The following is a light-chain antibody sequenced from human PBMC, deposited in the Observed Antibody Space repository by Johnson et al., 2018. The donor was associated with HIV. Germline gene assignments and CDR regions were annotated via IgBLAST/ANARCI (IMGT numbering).Light chain of an antibody. V-gene: IGLV1-51*01. CDR1: SSNIGNNY. CDR3: GTWDSSLSAVV. Sequence: QSVLTQPPSVSAAPGQKVTISCSGSSSNIGNNYVSWYQQLPGTAPKLLIYDNNKRPSGIPDRFSGSKSGTSATLGITGLQTGDEADYYCGTWDSSLSAVVFGTGPKVSFL. CDR2: DNN. J-gene: IGLJ1*01.